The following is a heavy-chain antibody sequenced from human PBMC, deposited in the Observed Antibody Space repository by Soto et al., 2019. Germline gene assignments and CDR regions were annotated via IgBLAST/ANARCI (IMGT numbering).Heavy chain of an antibody. CDR3: ARLADWGAVFYYFDY. CDR1: GFTFSSYS. D-gene: IGHD7-27*01. Sequence: GGSLRLSCAASGFTFSSYSMNWVRQAPGKGLEWVSYISSSSSTIYYADSVKGRFTISRDNAKNSLYLQMNSLRAEDTAVYYCARLADWGAVFYYFDYWGQGTLGTVSS. CDR2: ISSSSSTI. V-gene: IGHV3-48*04. J-gene: IGHJ4*02.